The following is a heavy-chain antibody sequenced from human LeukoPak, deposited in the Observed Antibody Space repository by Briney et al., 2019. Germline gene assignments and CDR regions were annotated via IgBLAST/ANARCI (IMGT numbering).Heavy chain of an antibody. Sequence: SETLSLTCTVSGVSSSSSYWSWIRQPPGKGLEWIGYIYYSGSTNYNPSLKSRVTISVDTSKNQFSLKLSSVTAADTAVYYCAMKGYSSGWYYFDYWGQGTLVTVSS. J-gene: IGHJ4*02. D-gene: IGHD6-19*01. CDR3: AMKGYSSGWYYFDY. V-gene: IGHV4-59*01. CDR2: IYYSGST. CDR1: GVSSSSSY.